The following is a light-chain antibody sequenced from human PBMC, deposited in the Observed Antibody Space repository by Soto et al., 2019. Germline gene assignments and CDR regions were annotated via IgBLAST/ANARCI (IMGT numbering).Light chain of an antibody. CDR1: SSNIGNNY. V-gene: IGLV1-47*02. Sequence: QSVLTQPPSLSATPGQRVTISCSGSSSNIGNNYVCWYKQVPGTAPKVIMFSNNQRPSGVPDRFSGAKTGTSASLAINGLESEDEADYYCSTLDGRLAGGVFGGGTKLTVL. CDR3: STLDGRLAGGV. CDR2: SNN. J-gene: IGLJ3*02.